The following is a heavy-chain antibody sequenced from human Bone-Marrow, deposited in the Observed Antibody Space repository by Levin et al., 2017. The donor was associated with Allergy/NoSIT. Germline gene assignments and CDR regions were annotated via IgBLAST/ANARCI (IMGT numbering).Heavy chain of an antibody. CDR2: SRDKASGYTT. CDR3: ARGRSADGYNDANDY. V-gene: IGHV3-72*01. Sequence: GGSLRLSCAVSGFTFSDHYMDWVRQAPGKGLEWVGRSRDKASGYTTGYAASVEGRFTITRDDSKNSLYLQMNSLKTEDTAVYYCARGRSADGYNDANDYWGQGTLVTVSA. CDR1: GFTFSDHY. J-gene: IGHJ4*02. D-gene: IGHD5-24*01.